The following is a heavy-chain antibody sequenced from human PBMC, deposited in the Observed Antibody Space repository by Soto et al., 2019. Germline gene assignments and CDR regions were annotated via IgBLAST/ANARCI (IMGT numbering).Heavy chain of an antibody. Sequence: GESLKLSCTGSGYSFTRYWIGWVRQMPGKGLEWMGRIDPSDSDTNYSPSFQGHVTISADKSISTAYLQWSSLKASDTAMYYCASPLLGGMDVWGQGTTVTVSS. V-gene: IGHV5-10-1*01. CDR1: GYSFTRYW. CDR2: IDPSDSDT. J-gene: IGHJ6*02. CDR3: ASPLLGGMDV. D-gene: IGHD2-15*01.